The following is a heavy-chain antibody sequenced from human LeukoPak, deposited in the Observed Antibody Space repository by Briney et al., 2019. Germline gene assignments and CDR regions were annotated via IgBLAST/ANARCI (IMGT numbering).Heavy chain of an antibody. J-gene: IGHJ2*01. D-gene: IGHD3-10*01. Sequence: SSETLSLTCTVSGGSISSHYLSWLRQPPGKGLEWIGYIYYSDSTNYNPSLKSRVTISVDTSKNQFSLKMSSVTAADTAVYYCARHSYGSYWHFDLWGRGTLVTVSS. CDR2: IYYSDST. CDR3: ARHSYGSYWHFDL. CDR1: GGSISSHY. V-gene: IGHV4-59*08.